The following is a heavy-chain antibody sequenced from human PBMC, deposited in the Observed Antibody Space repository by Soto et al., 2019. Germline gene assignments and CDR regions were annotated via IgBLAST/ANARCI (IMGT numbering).Heavy chain of an antibody. D-gene: IGHD6-19*01. CDR2: ISYDGSNK. CDR3: ARDAQWLVPKGYFQP. J-gene: IGHJ1*01. V-gene: IGHV3-30-3*01. Sequence: QVQLVESGGGVVQPGRSLRLSCAASGFTFSSYAMHWVRQAPGKGLEWVAVISYDGSNKYYADSVKGRFTISRDNSKNTLYLQMNSLRAEDTAVYYCARDAQWLVPKGYFQPWGQGTLVTVSS. CDR1: GFTFSSYA.